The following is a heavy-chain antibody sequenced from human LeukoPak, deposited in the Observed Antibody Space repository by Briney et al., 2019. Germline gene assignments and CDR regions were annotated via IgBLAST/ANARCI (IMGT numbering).Heavy chain of an antibody. V-gene: IGHV1-69*13. D-gene: IGHD3-10*01. Sequence: ASVKVSCKASGGTLSSYAISWVRQAPGQGLEWMGGIIPIFGTANYAQKFQGRVTITADESTSTAYMELSSLRSEDTAVYYCARDLYGSGSYYPLDYWGQGTLVTVSS. CDR1: GGTLSSYA. CDR2: IIPIFGTA. CDR3: ARDLYGSGSYYPLDY. J-gene: IGHJ4*02.